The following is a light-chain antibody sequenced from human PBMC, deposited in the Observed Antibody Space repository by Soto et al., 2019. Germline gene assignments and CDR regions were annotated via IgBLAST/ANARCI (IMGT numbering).Light chain of an antibody. CDR3: TSYTTSASWV. V-gene: IGLV2-14*01. J-gene: IGLJ3*02. Sequence: QSALTQPASVSGSPGQSITISCTGTSSDVGAYNYVSWYQQIPGKAPKLMIYEVSNRPSGVSNRFSGSKSGNTASLTISGLQAEDEADYYCTSYTTSASWVFGGGTKVTVL. CDR1: SSDVGAYNY. CDR2: EVS.